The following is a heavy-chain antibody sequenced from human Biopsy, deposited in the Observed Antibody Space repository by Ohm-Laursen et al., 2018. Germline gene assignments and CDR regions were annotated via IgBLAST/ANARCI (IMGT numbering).Heavy chain of an antibody. D-gene: IGHD5-12*01. Sequence: SQTLSLTCAVSGYSVTNDYYWGWIRQPPGKGLEWIGNIYYDGITYYNPSLKSQVAMSVDPSKNQFSLRLTSGTAAGTAVYYCARVAGGYAYYYGMDVWGQGTTVIVSS. J-gene: IGHJ6*02. CDR3: ARVAGGYAYYYGMDV. V-gene: IGHV4-38-2*01. CDR1: GYSVTNDYY. CDR2: IYYDGIT.